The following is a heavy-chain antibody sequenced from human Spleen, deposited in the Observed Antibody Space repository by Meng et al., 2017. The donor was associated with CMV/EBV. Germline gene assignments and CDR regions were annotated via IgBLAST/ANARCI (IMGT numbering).Heavy chain of an antibody. CDR3: AKCFMGYYFDY. CDR2: IYYSGRT. D-gene: IGHD3-10*01. J-gene: IGHJ4*02. CDR1: GGSISSGGYY. V-gene: IGHV4-31*03. Sequence: TCTVSGGSISSGGYYWSWIRQHPGKGLEWIGYIYYSGRTYYNPSLKSRVTISVDTSKNQFSLKLSSVTAADTAVYYCAKCFMGYYFDYWGQGTLVTVSS.